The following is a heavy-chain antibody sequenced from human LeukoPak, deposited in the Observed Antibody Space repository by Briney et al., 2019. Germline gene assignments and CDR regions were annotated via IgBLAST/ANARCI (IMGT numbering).Heavy chain of an antibody. CDR3: ARGRSSGSYYRVNFDY. J-gene: IGHJ4*02. CDR1: GYTFTSYY. D-gene: IGHD1-26*01. Sequence: GASVKVSCKASGYTFTSYYMHWVRQAPGQGLEWMGIINPSGGSTSYAQKFQGRVTMTRDTSTSTVYMELSSLRSKDTAVYYCARGRSSGSYYRVNFDYWGQGTLVTVSS. CDR2: INPSGGST. V-gene: IGHV1-46*01.